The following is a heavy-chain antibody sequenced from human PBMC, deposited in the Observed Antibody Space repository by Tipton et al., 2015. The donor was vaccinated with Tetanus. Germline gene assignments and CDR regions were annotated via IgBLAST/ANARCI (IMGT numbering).Heavy chain of an antibody. D-gene: IGHD6-13*01. CDR2: IYYSGSS. CDR3: AGVTAQRTELYFDH. V-gene: IGHV4-39*07. J-gene: IGHJ4*02. CDR1: GASMSSSSYY. Sequence: TLSLTCNVSGASMSSSSYYWDWIRQPPGKGLEWIGSIYYSGSSYHNPSLKSRVTISMDRSKNQISLQLTSVTAADTAVYFCAGVTAQRTELYFDHWGQGTLVTVSS.